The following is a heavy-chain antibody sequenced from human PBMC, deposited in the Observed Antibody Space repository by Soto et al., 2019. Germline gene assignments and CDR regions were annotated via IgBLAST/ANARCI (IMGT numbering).Heavy chain of an antibody. J-gene: IGHJ4*02. CDR2: ISGSGGST. V-gene: IGHV3-23*01. CDR3: PKAAGVGSGWHYLKY. CDR1: GFTFSSYA. Sequence: EVQLLESGGGLVQPGGSLRLSCAASGFTFSSYAMSWVRQAPGKGLEWVSAISGSGGSTYYADSVKGRFTISRDNSKNPMYLHMNRLRADDMAVYYWPKAAGVGSGWHYLKYWGQGTLVTVSS. D-gene: IGHD6-19*01.